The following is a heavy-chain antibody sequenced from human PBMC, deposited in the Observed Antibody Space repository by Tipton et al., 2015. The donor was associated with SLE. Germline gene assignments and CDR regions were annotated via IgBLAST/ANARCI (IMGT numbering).Heavy chain of an antibody. J-gene: IGHJ4*02. V-gene: IGHV1-46*01. CDR3: AREVYRSGWAFEY. CDR1: GYTFTSYS. Sequence: QSGPEVKKPGDSVKVSCKASGYTFTSYSVHWVRQAPVQGLEWVGIINPNGGSTTYAQKFQGRVTLTRDTSTSTLYMELTSLRSEDTAVYYCAREVYRSGWAFEYWGQGTRVTVSS. CDR2: INPNGGST. D-gene: IGHD6-19*01.